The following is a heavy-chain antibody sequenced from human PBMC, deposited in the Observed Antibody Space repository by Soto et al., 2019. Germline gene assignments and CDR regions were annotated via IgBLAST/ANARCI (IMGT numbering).Heavy chain of an antibody. Sequence: ASVKVSCKASGYTFSHYGINWVRQAPGQGLEWMGWIGAYNGYTNYEQKFQGRVTMTTDTSTGTGYMELRSLTADDTAVYYCARDLMGLAVTHHHYYAMDVWGQGTTVTVSS. V-gene: IGHV1-18*04. D-gene: IGHD6-19*01. CDR1: GYTFSHYG. CDR3: ARDLMGLAVTHHHYYAMDV. CDR2: IGAYNGYT. J-gene: IGHJ6*02.